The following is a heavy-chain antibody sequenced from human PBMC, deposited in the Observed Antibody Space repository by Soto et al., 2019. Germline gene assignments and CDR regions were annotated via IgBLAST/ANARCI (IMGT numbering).Heavy chain of an antibody. Sequence: SETLSLTCAVSGGSFSSYYWSWIRQSPGKGLEWIGEINHSGSTNYNPSLKSRVTISVDTSKNQFSLKLSSVTAADTAVYYCARGRIWSGYLAYYYMDVWVKGTTVTVSS. J-gene: IGHJ6*03. CDR3: ARGRIWSGYLAYYYMDV. CDR1: GGSFSSYY. V-gene: IGHV4-34*01. CDR2: INHSGST. D-gene: IGHD3-3*01.